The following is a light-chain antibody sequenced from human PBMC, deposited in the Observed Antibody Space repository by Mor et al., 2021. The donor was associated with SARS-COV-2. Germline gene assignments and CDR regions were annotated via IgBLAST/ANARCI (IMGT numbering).Light chain of an antibody. CDR1: MRSW. V-gene: IGKV1-5*03. J-gene: IGKJ4*01. Sequence: MRSWLAWYQQKPGKAPKLLIYKASSLESGVPSRFSGSGSGTEFTLTISSLQPDDFATYYCQQYNSYSELTFGGG. CDR2: KAS. CDR3: QQYNSYSELT.